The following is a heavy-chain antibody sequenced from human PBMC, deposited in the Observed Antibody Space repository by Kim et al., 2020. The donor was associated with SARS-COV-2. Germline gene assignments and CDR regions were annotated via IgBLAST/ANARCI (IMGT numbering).Heavy chain of an antibody. CDR1: GFTVSSNY. D-gene: IGHD1-26*01. CDR3: ARERQWDLGNAFDI. V-gene: IGHV3-53*01. J-gene: IGHJ3*02. CDR2: IYSGGST. Sequence: GGSLRLSCAASGFTVSSNYMSWVRQAPGKGLEWVSVIYSGGSTYYADSVKGRFTISRDNSKNTLYLQMNSLRAEDTAVYYCARERQWDLGNAFDIWGQGTMVTVSS.